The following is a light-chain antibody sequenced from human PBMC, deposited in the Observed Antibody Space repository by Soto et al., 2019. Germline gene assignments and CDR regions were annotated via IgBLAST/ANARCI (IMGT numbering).Light chain of an antibody. J-gene: IGKJ1*01. CDR1: QSISIR. V-gene: IGKV1-5*03. Sequence: DIQMTHSPSTLSASVLYIVTITFRASQSISIRLGWYQQKPGKAPKLLIYKASSLESGVPARFSGSGSGTEITLTISSLQPDDFATYYCQQYNSYSLTFGQGTKVDIK. CDR3: QQYNSYSLT. CDR2: KAS.